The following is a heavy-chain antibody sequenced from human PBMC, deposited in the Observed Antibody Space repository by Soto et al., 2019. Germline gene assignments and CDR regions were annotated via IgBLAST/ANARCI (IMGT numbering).Heavy chain of an antibody. V-gene: IGHV4-59*02. D-gene: IGHD6-13*01. CDR3: ARAETSGILYFDY. CDR2: VYYSGST. CDR1: GDSVNSYY. Sequence: SETLSLTCTVTGDSVNSYYWSWMRQPPGKGLECMGYVYYSGSTNYNPSLKSRVTISVDTSKNQISLRLKSVTAADTAVYYCARAETSGILYFDYWGQGSLVTVSS. J-gene: IGHJ4*02.